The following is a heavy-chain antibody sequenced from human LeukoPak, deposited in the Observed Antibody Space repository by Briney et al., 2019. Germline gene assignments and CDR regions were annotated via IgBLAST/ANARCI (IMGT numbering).Heavy chain of an antibody. V-gene: IGHV4-34*01. CDR2: INHSGST. Sequence: PSGTLSLTCAVYGGSFSGYYWSWIRQPPGKGLEWIGEINHSGSTNYNPSLKSRATISVDTSKNQFSLKLSSVTAADTAVYYCARTKRVRYYDSSGPFDYWGQGTLVTVSS. D-gene: IGHD3-22*01. J-gene: IGHJ4*02. CDR1: GGSFSGYY. CDR3: ARTKRVRYYDSSGPFDY.